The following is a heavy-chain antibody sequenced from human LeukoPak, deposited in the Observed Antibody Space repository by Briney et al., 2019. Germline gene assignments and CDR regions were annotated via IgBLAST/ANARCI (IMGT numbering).Heavy chain of an antibody. CDR3: ARERFSSSPSYYYGMDV. CDR2: IYYSGST. J-gene: IGHJ6*02. CDR1: GGSITSYY. V-gene: IGHV4-59*01. Sequence: SETLSLTCTVSGGSITSYYWNWIRQPPGQGLEWIGYIYYSGSTNYNPSLKSRVTISVDTSKNQFSLKLTSVTAADTAVYYCARERFSSSPSYYYGMDVWGQGTTVTVSS. D-gene: IGHD2-2*01.